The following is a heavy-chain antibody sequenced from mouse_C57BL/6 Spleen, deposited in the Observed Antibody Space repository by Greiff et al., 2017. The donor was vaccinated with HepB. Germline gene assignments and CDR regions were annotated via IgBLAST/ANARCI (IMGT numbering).Heavy chain of an antibody. CDR1: GYTFTEYP. V-gene: IGHV1-62-2*01. J-gene: IGHJ4*01. CDR3: ARHEDAEGYSNLYAKEY. D-gene: IGHD2-5*01. Sequence: VQLQQSGAELVKPGASVKLSCKASGYTFTEYPIHWVKQRSGQGLEWIGWFYPGSGSIKYNEKFKDKATLTADKSSSTVYMELSRLTSEDSAVYVCARHEDAEGYSNLYAKEYWGQGTSVTVSS. CDR2: FYPGSGSI.